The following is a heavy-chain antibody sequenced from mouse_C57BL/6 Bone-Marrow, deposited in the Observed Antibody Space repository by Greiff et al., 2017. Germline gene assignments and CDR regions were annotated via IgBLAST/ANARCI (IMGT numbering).Heavy chain of an antibody. D-gene: IGHD3-2*02. J-gene: IGHJ4*01. CDR3: AKNRDGLRLRRKGAMDY. CDR2: IWRGGST. V-gene: IGHV2-5*01. CDR1: GFSLTSYG. Sequence: QVQLQQSGPGLVQPSQSLSITCTVSGFSLTSYGVHWVRQSPGKGLEWLGVIWRGGSTDYNAAFMSRLSITKDNSKSQVFFKMNSLQADDTAIYYGAKNRDGLRLRRKGAMDYWGQGTSVTVSS.